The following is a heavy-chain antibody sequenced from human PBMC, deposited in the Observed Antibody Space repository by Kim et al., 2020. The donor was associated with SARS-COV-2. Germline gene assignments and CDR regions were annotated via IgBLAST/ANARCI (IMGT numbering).Heavy chain of an antibody. J-gene: IGHJ4*02. D-gene: IGHD3-10*01. Sequence: GGSLRLSCAASGFTFSSYSMNWVRQAPGKGLEWVSSISSSSSYIYYADSVKGRFTISRDNAKNSLYLQMNSPRAEDTAVYYCAREGVVRGVYDYWGQGTLVTVSS. CDR3: AREGVVRGVYDY. CDR2: ISSSSSYI. CDR1: GFTFSSYS. V-gene: IGHV3-21*01.